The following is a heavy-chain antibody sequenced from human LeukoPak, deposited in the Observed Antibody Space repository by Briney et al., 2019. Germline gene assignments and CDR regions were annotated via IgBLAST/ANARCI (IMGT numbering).Heavy chain of an antibody. CDR1: GFTFSSYA. CDR3: TTEGCSSTSCYGYYYGMDV. V-gene: IGHV3-30-3*01. D-gene: IGHD2-2*01. J-gene: IGHJ6*02. Sequence: GRSLRLSCAASGFTFSSYAMHWVRQAPGKGLEWVAVISYDGSNKYYADSVKGRFTISRDNSKNTLYLQMNSLRAEDTAVYYCTTEGCSSTSCYGYYYGMDVWGQGTTVIVSS. CDR2: ISYDGSNK.